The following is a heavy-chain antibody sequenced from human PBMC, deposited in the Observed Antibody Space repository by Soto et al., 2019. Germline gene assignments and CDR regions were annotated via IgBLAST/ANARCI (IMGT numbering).Heavy chain of an antibody. CDR3: AKDRYCSSTSCHAGFAY. Sequence: AGRSLRLSCAASGFTFTSYAMSWVRQAPRKGLEWVSGISGSGGTTHYADSVKGRFTISRDSSKSTLYLQMNSLRAEDTAVYYCAKDRYCSSTSCHAGFAYWGQGTLVTLSS. CDR2: ISGSGGTT. V-gene: IGHV3-23*01. CDR1: GFTFTSYA. J-gene: IGHJ4*02. D-gene: IGHD2-2*01.